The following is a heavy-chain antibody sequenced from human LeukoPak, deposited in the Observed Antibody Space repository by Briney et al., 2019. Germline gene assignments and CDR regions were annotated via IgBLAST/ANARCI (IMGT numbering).Heavy chain of an antibody. CDR3: ARGRSGWSPYYYYGMDV. Sequence: AGGSLRLSCAASGFTFSSYSMNWVRQAPGKGLEWVSFISSTTSYKYYADSVKGRFTISRDNAKNSLYLQMNSLRAEDTAVYYCARGRSGWSPYYYYGMDVWGQGTTVTVSS. CDR1: GFTFSSYS. V-gene: IGHV3-21*01. J-gene: IGHJ6*02. D-gene: IGHD6-19*01. CDR2: ISSTTSYK.